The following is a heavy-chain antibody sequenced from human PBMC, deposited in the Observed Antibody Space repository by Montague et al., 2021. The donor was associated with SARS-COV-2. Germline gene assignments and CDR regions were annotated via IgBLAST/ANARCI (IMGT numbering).Heavy chain of an antibody. CDR3: ARRYCSSNTCPNWFDP. Sequence: SETLSLTCAVSGGSISSSNWWSRVRQPPGKGLEWIGEIYHSGSTNYHPSLKSRVTISVDKSNNQFSLKLSSVTAAATAVYYCARRYCSSNTCPNWFDPWGQGTLVTVSS. CDR2: IYHSGST. CDR1: GGSISSSNW. J-gene: IGHJ5*02. V-gene: IGHV4-4*02. D-gene: IGHD2-2*01.